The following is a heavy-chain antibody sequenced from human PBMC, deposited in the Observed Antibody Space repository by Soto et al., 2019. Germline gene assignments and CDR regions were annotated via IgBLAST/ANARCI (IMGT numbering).Heavy chain of an antibody. CDR3: AKDIPPGEAYYYYYGMDV. CDR2: ISYDGSNK. CDR1: GFTFSSYG. D-gene: IGHD7-27*01. V-gene: IGHV3-30*18. J-gene: IGHJ6*02. Sequence: GESLRLSXAASGFTFSSYGMHWVRQAPGKGLEWVAVISYDGSNKYYADSVKGRFTISRDNSKNTLYLQMNSLRAEDTAVYYCAKDIPPGEAYYYYYGMDVWGQGTTVTVSS.